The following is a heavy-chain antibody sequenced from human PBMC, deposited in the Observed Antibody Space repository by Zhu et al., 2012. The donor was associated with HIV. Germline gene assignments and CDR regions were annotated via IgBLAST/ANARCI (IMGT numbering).Heavy chain of an antibody. CDR2: VYYSGDT. D-gene: IGHD6-19*01. Sequence: QVQLQGSGPRLLKPSETLPLTCTVSGGSITDPGYFWAWIRQPPGKGLEWIGSVYYSGDTYDSPSLKSRLTISVDTSKNQFSLQLRPLTAADTAVYYCAKSRTSGWYSYAFDVWGQGRVVSVSS. V-gene: IGHV4-39*01. CDR3: AKSRTSGWYSYAFDV. CDR1: GGSITDPGYF. J-gene: IGHJ3*01.